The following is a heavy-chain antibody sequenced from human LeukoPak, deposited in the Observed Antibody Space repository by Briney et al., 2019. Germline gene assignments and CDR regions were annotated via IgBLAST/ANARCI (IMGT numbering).Heavy chain of an antibody. V-gene: IGHV1-8*03. CDR3: ARPQSRQLWSYYYYYYMDV. CDR2: MDANSGNT. D-gene: IGHD5-18*01. J-gene: IGHJ6*03. CDR1: GYTFTSYD. Sequence: ASVKVSCKASGYTFTSYDINWVRQATGQGLEWMGWMDANSGNTGYTQKFQGRVTITRNTSLSTAYMERSSLRSEDTAVYYCARPQSRQLWSYYYYYYMDVRGKGTTVTVSS.